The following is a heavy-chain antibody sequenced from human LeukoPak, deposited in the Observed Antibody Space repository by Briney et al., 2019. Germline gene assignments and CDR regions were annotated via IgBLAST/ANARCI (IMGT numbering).Heavy chain of an antibody. J-gene: IGHJ6*02. Sequence: ASVKVSCKASGYTFTSYGISWVRQAPGQGLEWMGWISAYNGNTNYAQKLQGRVTMTTDTSTSTAYMELRSLRSDDTAVYYCARESYYDGMGYYYYYGMDVCSGGTTVTV. CDR1: GYTFTSYG. V-gene: IGHV1-18*01. CDR3: ARESYYDGMGYYYYYGMDV. D-gene: IGHD3-22*01. CDR2: ISAYNGNT.